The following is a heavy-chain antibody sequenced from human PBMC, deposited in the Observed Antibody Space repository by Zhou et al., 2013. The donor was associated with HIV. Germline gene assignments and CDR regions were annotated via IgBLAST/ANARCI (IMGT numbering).Heavy chain of an antibody. V-gene: IGHV1-69*05. CDR2: IIPIFGTA. CDR1: GYTFRSYA. CDR3: ARSSLTTSERFDY. D-gene: IGHD4-4*01. J-gene: IGHJ4*01. Sequence: QVQLVQSESEVKKPGASVKVSCKASGYTFRSYAISWVRQAPGHGLEWMGGIIPIFGTADYTQKFQGRATITTDESTSTAYMELSSLTSEDTAVYYCARSSLTTSERFDYWGQGPWSPSPQ.